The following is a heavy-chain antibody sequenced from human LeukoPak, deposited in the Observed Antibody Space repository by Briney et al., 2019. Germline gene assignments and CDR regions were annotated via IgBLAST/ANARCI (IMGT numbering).Heavy chain of an antibody. CDR2: IYYSGST. J-gene: IGHJ4*02. D-gene: IGHD4-17*01. Sequence: SETLSLTCTVSGGSISSSSYYWGWIRQPPGKGLEWIGSIYYSGSTYYNPSLKSRVTMSVDTSNQFSLELRSVTAADTAVYYCARAGYGDSDFDYWGQGTLVTVSS. CDR3: ARAGYGDSDFDY. V-gene: IGHV4-39*07. CDR1: GGSISSSSYY.